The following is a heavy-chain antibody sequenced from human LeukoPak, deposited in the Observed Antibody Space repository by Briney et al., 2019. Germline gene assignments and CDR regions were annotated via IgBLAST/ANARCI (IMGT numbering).Heavy chain of an antibody. CDR2: MNPNSGNT. CDR3: ARGMLAAAGSNNWFDP. CDR1: GYTFTSYD. J-gene: IGHJ5*02. Sequence: ASVKVSCKASGYTFTSYDINWVRQASGQGLEWMGWMNPNSGNTGYAQKFQGRVTMTRNTSISTAYMELSSLRSEDTAVYYCARGMLAAAGSNNWFDPWGQGTLVTVSS. V-gene: IGHV1-8*01. D-gene: IGHD6-13*01.